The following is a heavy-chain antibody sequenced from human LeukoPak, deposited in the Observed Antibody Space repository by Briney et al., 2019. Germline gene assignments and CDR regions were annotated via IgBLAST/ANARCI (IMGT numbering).Heavy chain of an antibody. V-gene: IGHV4-59*01. CDR1: GGSISSYY. Sequence: SETLSLTCTVSGGSISSYYWSWIRRPPGKGLEWIGYIYYSGSTNYNPSLKSRVTISVDTSKNQFSLKLSSVTAADTAVYYYARVGKLQYYMDVWGKGTTVTVSS. J-gene: IGHJ6*03. CDR3: ARVGKLQYYMDV. CDR2: IYYSGST. D-gene: IGHD4-11*01.